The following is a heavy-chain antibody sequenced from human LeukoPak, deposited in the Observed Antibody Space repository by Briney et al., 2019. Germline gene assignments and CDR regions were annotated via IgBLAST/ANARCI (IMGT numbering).Heavy chain of an antibody. Sequence: PGGSLRLSCAASGFTFSSYSMNWVRQAPGKGLEWVSYISSSSSYIYYADSVKGRFTISRDNAKNSLYLQMNSLRADDTAVYYCARDIYCSGVSCTPAFDLWGQGTLVSVSS. CDR3: ARDIYCSGVSCTPAFDL. CDR2: ISSSSSYI. J-gene: IGHJ5*02. D-gene: IGHD2-15*01. CDR1: GFTFSSYS. V-gene: IGHV3-21*01.